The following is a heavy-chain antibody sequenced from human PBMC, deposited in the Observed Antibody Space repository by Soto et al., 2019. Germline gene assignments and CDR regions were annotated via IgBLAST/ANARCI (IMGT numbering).Heavy chain of an antibody. CDR1: GYTFTVNF. CDR2: VNPNSGVT. J-gene: IGHJ6*02. Sequence: ASVRISCKTSGYTFTVNFIHWARQAPGQGLEWMGWVNPNSGVTKYAQRFQDRVTMTRDTSITTAYMELSSLTSDDTALYYCAREGFGPGEPWRATDVSGPGTADTVS. D-gene: IGHD3-3*01. CDR3: AREGFGPGEPWRATDV. V-gene: IGHV1-2*02.